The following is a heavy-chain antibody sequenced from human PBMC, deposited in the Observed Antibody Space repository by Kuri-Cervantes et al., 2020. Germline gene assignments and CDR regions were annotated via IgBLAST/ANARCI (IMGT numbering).Heavy chain of an antibody. CDR3: ARSRYGWFDP. D-gene: IGHD1-14*01. J-gene: IGHJ5*02. CDR2: INHSGST. V-gene: IGHV4-34*01. CDR1: GGSFSTFF. Sequence: SETLSLTCAVYGGSFSTFFWSCIRQPPGKGLEWIGEINHSGSTYYNPSLKSRVTISVDTSKNQFSLKLSSVTAADTAVYYCARSRYGWFDPWGQGTLVTVSS.